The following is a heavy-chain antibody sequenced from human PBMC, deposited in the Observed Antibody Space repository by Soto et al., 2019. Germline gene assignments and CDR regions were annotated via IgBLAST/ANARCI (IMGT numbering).Heavy chain of an antibody. CDR3: ARDLENCISTSCHNWFDP. D-gene: IGHD2-2*01. J-gene: IGHJ5*02. CDR2: ISAYNGNT. V-gene: IGHV1-18*01. CDR1: GYTFTSYG. Sequence: ASVTVSCQASGYTFTSYGISWVRQAPGQGLEWMGWISAYNGNTKYAQKLQGRVTMTTDTSKNTLYLQMNSLRAEDTAVYYCARDLENCISTSCHNWFDPWGQGTLVTVSS.